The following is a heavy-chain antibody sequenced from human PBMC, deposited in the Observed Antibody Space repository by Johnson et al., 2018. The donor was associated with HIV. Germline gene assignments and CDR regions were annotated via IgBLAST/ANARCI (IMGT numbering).Heavy chain of an antibody. Sequence: QVQLAESGGGMVQPGRSQRLSCAASGFTFSSYAMNWVRQAPGKGLEWVAVLSYDGSNTYYADSVKGRFTISRDDSKNTLYLQMNSLKTEDTAVYYCTTDPYGWDAFDIWGQGTMVTVSS. CDR1: GFTFSSYA. CDR3: TTDPYGWDAFDI. D-gene: IGHD2-8*02. J-gene: IGHJ3*02. V-gene: IGHV3-30-3*01. CDR2: LSYDGSNT.